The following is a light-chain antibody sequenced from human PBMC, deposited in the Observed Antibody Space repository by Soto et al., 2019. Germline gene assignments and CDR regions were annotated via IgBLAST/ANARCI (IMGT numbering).Light chain of an antibody. J-gene: IGKJ1*01. V-gene: IGKV3-15*01. CDR3: QQHDDWPRT. CDR2: GAS. Sequence: EIVMTQSPATLSVSPGERATLSCRASQSLSSHLAWYQQKPGQAPRPLINGASTRATGTPTRFSGSGSGTEFTLTISSLQSEDIAVYYCQQHDDWPRTFGQGTKVDI. CDR1: QSLSSH.